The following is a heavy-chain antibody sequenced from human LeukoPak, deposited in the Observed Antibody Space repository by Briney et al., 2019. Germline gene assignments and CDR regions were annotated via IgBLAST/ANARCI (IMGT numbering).Heavy chain of an antibody. CDR2: VNVGNGKT. Sequence: ASVKVSCKASGYTFTSFAIHWVRQAPGQGLEWMGWVNVGNGKTEYSKNFPDRFTISTDTSATSSYLDVRSLRSEDTAVYYCARGAYCSDGNCYSGRIGFWGQGTLVTVSS. CDR3: ARGAYCSDGNCYSGRIGF. D-gene: IGHD2-15*01. V-gene: IGHV1-3*01. J-gene: IGHJ4*02. CDR1: GYTFTSFA.